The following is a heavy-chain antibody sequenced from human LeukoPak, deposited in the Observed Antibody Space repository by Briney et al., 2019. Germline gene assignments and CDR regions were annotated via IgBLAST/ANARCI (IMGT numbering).Heavy chain of an antibody. J-gene: IGHJ5*02. D-gene: IGHD1-1*01. CDR1: GFTFSSYA. V-gene: IGHV3-33*08. CDR3: ARDGTLFGFDP. Sequence: GGSLRLSCAASGFTFSSYAMHWVRQAPGKGLEWVALILFDGSNEYYADSVKGRFTISRDNSKNTLYLQMNSLRTEDTALYYCARDGTLFGFDPWGQGTLVTVSS. CDR2: ILFDGSNE.